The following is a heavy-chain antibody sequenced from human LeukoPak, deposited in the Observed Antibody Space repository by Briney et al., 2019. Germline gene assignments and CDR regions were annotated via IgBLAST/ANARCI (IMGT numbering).Heavy chain of an antibody. D-gene: IGHD6-19*01. CDR1: GFSFSNYW. V-gene: IGHV3-74*01. CDR2: INSDGSST. J-gene: IGHJ4*02. CDR3: AKYPRSPAGTEDY. Sequence: GGSLRLSCAASGFSFSNYWMHWVRQAPGKGLVWVSRINSDGSSTTYADSVKGRFTISRDNSKNALYLQMNSLRAEDTAVYYCAKYPRSPAGTEDYWGQGALVTVSS.